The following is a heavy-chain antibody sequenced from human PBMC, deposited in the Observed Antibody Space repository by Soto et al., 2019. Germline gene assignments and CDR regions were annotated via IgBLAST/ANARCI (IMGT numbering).Heavy chain of an antibody. V-gene: IGHV4-34*01. CDR1: GGSFSGYF. CDR3: VRGPYNYNSRYFDY. Sequence: SETLSLTCTVSGGSFSGYFWTWIRQPPGKGLEWLAEINHSGITNYNPSVESRVSMSVDTSKNQFSLRLYSVTAADAAVYYCVRGPYNYNSRYFDYWGQGTLVTVSS. D-gene: IGHD1-1*01. J-gene: IGHJ4*02. CDR2: INHSGIT.